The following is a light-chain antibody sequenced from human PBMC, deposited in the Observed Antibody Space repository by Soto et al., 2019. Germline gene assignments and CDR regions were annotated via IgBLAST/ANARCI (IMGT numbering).Light chain of an antibody. J-gene: IGLJ2*01. V-gene: IGLV2-23*03. CDR3: SSYAGSSGFA. Sequence: QSALTQPASVSGSPGQSITISCTGTSSDIGNYNLVSWFQQHPGKAPKLMIYEGSKRPSGVSNRFSGSKSGNTASLTVSGLQAEDEADYHCSSYAGSSGFAFGGGTKLTVL. CDR2: EGS. CDR1: SSDIGNYNL.